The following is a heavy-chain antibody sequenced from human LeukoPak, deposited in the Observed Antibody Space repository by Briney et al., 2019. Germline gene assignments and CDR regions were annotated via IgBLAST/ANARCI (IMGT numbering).Heavy chain of an antibody. CDR1: GFTFSDYY. CDR2: ISSSGSTI. V-gene: IGHV3-11*01. Sequence: GVSLRLSCAASGFTFSDYYMSWIRQAPGKGLEWVSYISSSGSTIYYADSVKGRFTISRDNAKNSLYLQMNSLRAEDTAVYYCARRLRYCSGGSCPAYYFDYWGREPWSPSPQ. D-gene: IGHD2-15*01. J-gene: IGHJ4*02. CDR3: ARRLRYCSGGSCPAYYFDY.